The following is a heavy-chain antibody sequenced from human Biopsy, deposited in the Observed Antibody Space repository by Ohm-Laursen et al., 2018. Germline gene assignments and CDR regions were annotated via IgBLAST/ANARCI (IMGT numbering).Heavy chain of an antibody. Sequence: SLGRSCTASGFTFSASAVHWVRQASGKGLEWVGLIRSKAKSYATAYAASVTGRFTISRDDSKNTPYLQMNSLKTEDTAVYYCTLEGAGFDNWGQGTLVTVSS. CDR3: TLEGAGFDN. CDR2: IRSKAKSYAT. J-gene: IGHJ4*02. CDR1: GFTFSASA. D-gene: IGHD3-10*01. V-gene: IGHV3-73*01.